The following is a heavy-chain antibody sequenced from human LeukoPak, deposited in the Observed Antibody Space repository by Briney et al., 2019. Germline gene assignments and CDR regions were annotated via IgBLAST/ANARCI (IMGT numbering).Heavy chain of an antibody. D-gene: IGHD4-23*01. J-gene: IGHJ4*02. CDR3: VKGPGPTVDYYFDF. V-gene: IGHV3-64D*06. CDR2: IIGNGGST. Sequence: GGSPRLSCSASGFTFSSYAMHWVRQAPGQGLEYVSAIIGNGGSTYYADSLKGRLTISRDNSKNTLFLQMSSLRAEDTAVYYCVKGPGPTVDYYFDFWGQGTLVTVSS. CDR1: GFTFSSYA.